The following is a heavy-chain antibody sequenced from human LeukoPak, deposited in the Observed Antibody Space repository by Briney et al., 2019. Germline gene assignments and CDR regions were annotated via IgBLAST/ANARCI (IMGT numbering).Heavy chain of an antibody. Sequence: PSETLSLTCTVSDGSMSPYYWSWIRQSPGKGLEWIAYIFYNGNTKYNPSLWSRVTISIDTSRNQVFLSLNSVTAADTAVYYCARGGYYYLDVWGKGTTVTVSS. CDR2: IFYNGNT. V-gene: IGHV4-59*01. CDR3: ARGGYYYLDV. CDR1: DGSMSPYY. J-gene: IGHJ6*03.